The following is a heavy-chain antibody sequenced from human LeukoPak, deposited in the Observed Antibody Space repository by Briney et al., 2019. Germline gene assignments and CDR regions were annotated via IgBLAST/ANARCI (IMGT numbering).Heavy chain of an antibody. CDR1: GGSFSSYY. CDR2: IYTSGSI. V-gene: IGHV4-59*10. Sequence: PSETLSLTRAVYGGSFSSYYWSWNRQPAGKGLEWIGRIYTSGSINYNPSLKSRVTMSVDTSKNQFSLKLSSVTAADTAVYYCARGGVYSNYWGRGTLVTVSS. J-gene: IGHJ4*02. CDR3: ARGGVYSNY. D-gene: IGHD6-13*01.